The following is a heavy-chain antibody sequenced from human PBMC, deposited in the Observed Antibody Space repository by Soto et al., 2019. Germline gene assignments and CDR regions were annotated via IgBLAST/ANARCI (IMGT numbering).Heavy chain of an antibody. CDR3: ASGGSGSIGGYYYYGMDV. V-gene: IGHV1-69*06. J-gene: IGHJ6*02. CDR2: IIPIFGTA. CDR1: GGTFSSYA. D-gene: IGHD2-15*01. Sequence: SVKVSCKASGGTFSSYAISWVRQAPGQGLEWMGGIIPIFGTANYAQKFQGRVTITADKSTSTAYMELSSLRSEDTAVYYCASGGSGSIGGYYYYGMDVWGQETTVTVSS.